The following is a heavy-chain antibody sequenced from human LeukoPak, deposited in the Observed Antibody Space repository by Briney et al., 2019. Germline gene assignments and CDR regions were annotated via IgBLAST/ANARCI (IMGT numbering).Heavy chain of an antibody. CDR3: ARLSPVRGVIIDAFDI. V-gene: IGHV3-21*01. CDR2: ISSSSIYV. Sequence: GGSLRLTCAASGFSFSTYGLNWVRQAPGKGLEWVSSISSSSIYVYYADSVKGRFTISRDNAKNSLYLQMNSLRAEDTAVYYCARLSPVRGVIIDAFDIWGQGTMVTVSS. CDR1: GFSFSTYG. J-gene: IGHJ3*02. D-gene: IGHD3-10*01.